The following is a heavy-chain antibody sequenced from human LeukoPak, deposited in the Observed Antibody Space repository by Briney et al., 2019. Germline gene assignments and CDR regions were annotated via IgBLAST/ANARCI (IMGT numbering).Heavy chain of an antibody. V-gene: IGHV3-30*02. D-gene: IGHD3-16*01. Sequence: GGSLRLSCAASGLTLSSYGMHWIRQAPGKGLEWVAFIRNDGSIIYNTDSVKGRFTISRDNSKNTLYLQMNSLRADDTAVYYCAKDTPLCYFDYWGQGTLVTVSS. CDR1: GLTLSSYG. CDR3: AKDTPLCYFDY. CDR2: IRNDGSII. J-gene: IGHJ4*02.